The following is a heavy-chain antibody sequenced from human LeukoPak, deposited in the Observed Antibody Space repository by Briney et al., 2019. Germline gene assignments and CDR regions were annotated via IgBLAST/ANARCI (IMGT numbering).Heavy chain of an antibody. J-gene: IGHJ4*02. CDR1: GFTFSSYE. Sequence: GGSLRLSCAASGFTFSSYEMNWVRQAPGKGLEWVSYISSSGSTIYYADSVKGRFTISRDNAKNSLYLQMNSLRADDTAVYYCVRGFLGPDYWGQGTLVTVSS. CDR3: VRGFLGPDY. V-gene: IGHV3-48*03. CDR2: ISSSGSTI. D-gene: IGHD3-3*01.